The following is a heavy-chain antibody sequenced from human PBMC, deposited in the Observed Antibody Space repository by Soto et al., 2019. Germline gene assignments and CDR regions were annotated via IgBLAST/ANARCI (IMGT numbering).Heavy chain of an antibody. CDR3: ATEIGFGRLFGVVTPGDRYYYYGMDV. D-gene: IGHD3-3*01. V-gene: IGHV1-24*01. Sequence: QVQLVQSGAEVKKPGASVKVSCKVSGYTLTELSMHWVRQAPGKGLEWMGGFDPEDGETIYAQKFQGRVTMTEDTSTDTAYMELSSLRSEDTAVYYCATEIGFGRLFGVVTPGDRYYYYGMDVWGQGTTVTVSS. J-gene: IGHJ6*02. CDR1: GYTLTELS. CDR2: FDPEDGET.